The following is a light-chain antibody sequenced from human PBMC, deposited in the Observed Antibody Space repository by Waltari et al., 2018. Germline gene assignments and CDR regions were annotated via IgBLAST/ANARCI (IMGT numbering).Light chain of an antibody. CDR2: GAS. CDR1: QSVSSSY. CDR3: QQYDSSPPLT. Sequence: EIVLTQSPGTLSLSPGERATLSCRASQSVSSSYLAWYQQKPGQAPRLLIYGASSRAARIPDRVSGSGSGTDFTLTISRLEPEDFAVYYCQQYDSSPPLTFGGGTKVEIK. V-gene: IGKV3-20*01. J-gene: IGKJ4*01.